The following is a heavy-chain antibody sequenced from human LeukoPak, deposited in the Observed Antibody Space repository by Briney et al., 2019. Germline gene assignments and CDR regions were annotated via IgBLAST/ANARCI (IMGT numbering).Heavy chain of an antibody. CDR3: ARQAREHSSYYGAPFDF. J-gene: IGHJ3*01. V-gene: IGHV5-51*01. D-gene: IGHD3-10*01. CDR1: GYIVSTYW. Sequence: GESLNISFQGSGYIVSTYWMSGGRQVPGKGVEWMWIIYPGDSDTRYSPSSQCQVTISTDESVRTAYLQWTSLRASDPAIYYCARQAREHSSYYGAPFDFWGQGTMVTVSS. CDR2: IYPGDSDT.